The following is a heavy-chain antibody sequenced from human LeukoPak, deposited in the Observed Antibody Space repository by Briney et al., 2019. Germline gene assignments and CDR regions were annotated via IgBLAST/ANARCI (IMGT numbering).Heavy chain of an antibody. CDR2: IYYSGST. Sequence: SETLSLTCTVSGVSVSSGSYYWSWIRQPPGKGLEWIGYIYYSGSTNYNPSLKSRVTISVDTSKNQFSLKLSSVTAADTAVYYCARAAGTAVFDYWGQGTLVTVSS. D-gene: IGHD2-21*02. CDR3: ARAAGTAVFDY. V-gene: IGHV4-61*01. J-gene: IGHJ4*02. CDR1: GVSVSSGSYY.